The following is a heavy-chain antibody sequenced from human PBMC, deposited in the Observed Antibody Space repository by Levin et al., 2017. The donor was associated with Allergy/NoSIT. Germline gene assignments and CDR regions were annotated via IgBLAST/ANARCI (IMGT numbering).Heavy chain of an antibody. CDR3: ARDGRGDCSGGSCYSGGDY. V-gene: IGHV3-33*01. CDR2: IWYDGGNK. J-gene: IGHJ4*02. D-gene: IGHD2-15*01. CDR1: GFTFRSYG. Sequence: GGSLRLSCAASGFTFRSYGMHWVRQTPGKGLQWVAVIWYDGGNKYYADSVKGRFTISRDNSKNTLYLQMNSLRAEDTAIYYCARDGRGDCSGGSCYSGGDYWGQGTLVTVSS.